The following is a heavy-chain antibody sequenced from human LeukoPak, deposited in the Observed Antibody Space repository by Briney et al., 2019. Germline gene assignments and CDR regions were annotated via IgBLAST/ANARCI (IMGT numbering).Heavy chain of an antibody. CDR3: ARERLVVPAATYMDV. J-gene: IGHJ6*03. CDR1: GYTFNSSY. V-gene: IGHV1-46*02. Sequence: ASVKVSCKASGYTFNSSYMHWVRQAPGQGLEWMGIINPSDDSTRYAQKFQGRVTMTKDTSTNTVYMHLSSLSSDDTAVYYCARERLVVPAATYMDVWGKGTAVTVSS. CDR2: INPSDDST. D-gene: IGHD2-2*01.